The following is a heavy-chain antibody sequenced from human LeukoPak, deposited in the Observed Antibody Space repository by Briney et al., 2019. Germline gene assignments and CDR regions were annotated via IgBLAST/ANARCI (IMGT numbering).Heavy chain of an antibody. V-gene: IGHV3-23*01. CDR2: ISGSGGST. J-gene: IGHJ4*02. CDR1: GFTFSSYA. D-gene: IGHD3-10*01. CDR3: AKSHLYYYGSGSYFDY. Sequence: GGSLRLSCAASGFTFSSYAMSWGRQAPGKGLEWASAISGSGGSTYYADSVKGRFTISRDNSKNTLYLQMNSLRAEDTAVYYCAKSHLYYYGSGSYFDYWGQGTLVTVSS.